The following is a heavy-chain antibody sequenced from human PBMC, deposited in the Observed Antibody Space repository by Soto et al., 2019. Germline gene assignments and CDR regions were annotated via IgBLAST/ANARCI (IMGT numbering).Heavy chain of an antibody. CDR2: ISAYNGNT. CDR1: GYTFTSYG. CDR3: ASSSLYGMDV. V-gene: IGHV1-18*01. J-gene: IGHJ6*02. Sequence: ASVKVSCKASGYTFTSYGISWVRQAPGQGLEWMGWISAYNGNTNYAQKLQGRVTMTTDTSTSTAYMELRSLRSAADTAVYYCASSSLYGMDVWGQGTTVTVSS.